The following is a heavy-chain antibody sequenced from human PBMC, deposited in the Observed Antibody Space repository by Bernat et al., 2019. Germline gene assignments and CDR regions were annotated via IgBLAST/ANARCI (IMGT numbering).Heavy chain of an antibody. CDR1: GGTFSSYA. D-gene: IGHD2-21*01. CDR2: IIPIFGTA. Sequence: QVQLVQSGAEVKKPGSSVKVSCKASGGTFSSYAISWVRQAPGQGLEWMGGIIPIFGTANYAQKFQGRVTITADESTSTAYMELSSLRSEDTAVYYCAGDPRYCGGDCYYFDYWGQGTLVTVSS. CDR3: AGDPRYCGGDCYYFDY. V-gene: IGHV1-69*01. J-gene: IGHJ4*02.